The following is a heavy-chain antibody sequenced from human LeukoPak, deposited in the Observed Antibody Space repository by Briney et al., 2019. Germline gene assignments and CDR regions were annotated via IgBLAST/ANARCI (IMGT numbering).Heavy chain of an antibody. CDR2: INPNSGGT. J-gene: IGHJ4*02. CDR1: GYTFTGNY. V-gene: IGHV1-2*02. Sequence: ASVKVSCTASGYTFTGNYMHWDRQAHGQGLEWIGWINPNSGGTTYAQTFQGRVTMTRHTSISTAYMELSRLRSDDTAVYYCARDLSGDFDYWGQGTLVTVSS. CDR3: ARDLSGDFDY. D-gene: IGHD1-26*01.